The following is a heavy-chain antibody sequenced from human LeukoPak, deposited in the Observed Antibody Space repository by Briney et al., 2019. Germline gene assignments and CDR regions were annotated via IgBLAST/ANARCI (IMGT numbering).Heavy chain of an antibody. V-gene: IGHV3-48*01. J-gene: IGHJ4*02. CDR3: AKDVSSGWFYYFDY. D-gene: IGHD6-19*01. CDR1: GFTFSSYS. Sequence: PGGSLRLSCAASGFTFSSYSMNWVRQAPGKGLEWVSYISHSSSTIYYADSVKGRFTISRDNAKKSLYLQMNSLRAEDMALYYCAKDVSSGWFYYFDYWGQGTLVTVSS. CDR2: ISHSSSTI.